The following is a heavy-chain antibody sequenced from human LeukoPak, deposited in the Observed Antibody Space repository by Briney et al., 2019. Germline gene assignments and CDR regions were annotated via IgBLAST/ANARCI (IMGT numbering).Heavy chain of an antibody. Sequence: SETLSLTCTVSGGSISSSSYYWGWILQPPGKGLEWIGSIYYSGSTYYNPSLQSRVSISVDTSKNHISLKVFSLTAADTALYYCARHVSGSAMMHYFDYWGQGNLVTVSS. CDR2: IYYSGST. D-gene: IGHD5-18*01. CDR1: GGSISSSSYY. V-gene: IGHV4-39*01. CDR3: ARHVSGSAMMHYFDY. J-gene: IGHJ4*02.